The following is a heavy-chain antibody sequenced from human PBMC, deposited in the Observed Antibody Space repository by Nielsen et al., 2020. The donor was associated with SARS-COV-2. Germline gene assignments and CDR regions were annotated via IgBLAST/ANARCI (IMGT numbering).Heavy chain of an antibody. V-gene: IGHV3-9*01. D-gene: IGHD1-26*01. J-gene: IGHJ4*02. CDR2: ISWNSGYI. CDR3: AKSPSGLVGATSDY. Sequence: SLKISCAASGFTFDDYAMHWVRQAPGKGLEWVSGISWNSGYIVSADSVKGRFTISRDNAKNSLYLQMNSLRAEDTALYFCAKSPSGLVGATSDYWGQGTLVTVSS. CDR1: GFTFDDYA.